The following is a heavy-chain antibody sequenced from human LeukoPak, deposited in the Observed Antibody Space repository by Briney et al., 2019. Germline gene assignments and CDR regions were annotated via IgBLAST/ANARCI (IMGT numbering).Heavy chain of an antibody. CDR3: AELGITMIGGV. Sequence: GGSLRLSCAASGFTFSSYEMNWVRQAPGRGLEWVSYISSSGSTIYYADSVKGRFTISRDNAKNSLYLQVNSLRAEDTAVYYCAELGITMIGGVWGKGTTVTISS. D-gene: IGHD3-10*02. V-gene: IGHV3-48*03. CDR1: GFTFSSYE. J-gene: IGHJ6*04. CDR2: ISSSGSTI.